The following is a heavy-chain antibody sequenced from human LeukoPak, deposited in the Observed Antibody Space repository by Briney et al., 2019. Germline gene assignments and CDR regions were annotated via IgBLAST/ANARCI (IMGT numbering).Heavy chain of an antibody. V-gene: IGHV4-59*01. CDR3: ARAVVVPAASTIGYAFDI. CDR1: GGSISSYY. Sequence: PSETLSLTCTVSGGSISSYYWSWIRQPPGKGLEWIGYIYYSGSTNYNPSLKSRVTISVDTSKTQFSLQLSSVLAADTAVYYCARAVVVPAASTIGYAFDIWGQGTMVTVSS. CDR2: IYYSGST. D-gene: IGHD2-2*01. J-gene: IGHJ3*02.